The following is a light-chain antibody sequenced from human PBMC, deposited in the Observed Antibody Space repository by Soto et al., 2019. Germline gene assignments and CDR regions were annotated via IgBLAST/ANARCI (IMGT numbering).Light chain of an antibody. J-gene: IGLJ2*01. CDR2: SNN. CDR3: AWRDDSLIGQV. Sequence: QSVLTQPPSASGTPGQRVTISCSGSSSNIGRNTVNWYHHLPGTAPKLLIYSNNRRHSGVPDRFSGSTSGTSASLALSGLHPEDEADYYCAWRDDSLIGQVFGGGTKLTVL. CDR1: SSNIGRNT. V-gene: IGLV1-44*01.